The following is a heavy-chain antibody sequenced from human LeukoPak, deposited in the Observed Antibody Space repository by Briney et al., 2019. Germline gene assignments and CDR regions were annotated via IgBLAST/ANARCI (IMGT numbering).Heavy chain of an antibody. CDR3: AKNDHILTGAFDY. CDR1: GFTFSGYA. Sequence: PGGSLRLSCAASGFTFSGYAMSWVRQAPGKGLEWVSGVSASGGSTYYADSVKGRFTISRDNSKNTLFLQMNSLRAEDTAVYYCAKNDHILTGAFDYWGQGTLVTVSS. D-gene: IGHD3-9*01. CDR2: VSASGGST. V-gene: IGHV3-23*01. J-gene: IGHJ4*02.